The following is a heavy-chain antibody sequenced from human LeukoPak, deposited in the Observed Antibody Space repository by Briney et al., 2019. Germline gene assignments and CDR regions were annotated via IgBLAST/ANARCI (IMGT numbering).Heavy chain of an antibody. Sequence: PSETLSLTCAVYGGSFSGYYWSWIRQPPGKGLEWIGEINHSGSTNYNPSLKSRVTISVDTSKNQFSLKLSSVTAADTAVYYCARVSSVMQGDGWGQGTLVTVSS. J-gene: IGHJ4*02. CDR1: GGSFSGYY. D-gene: IGHD3-16*01. CDR2: INHSGST. V-gene: IGHV4-34*01. CDR3: ARVSSVMQGDG.